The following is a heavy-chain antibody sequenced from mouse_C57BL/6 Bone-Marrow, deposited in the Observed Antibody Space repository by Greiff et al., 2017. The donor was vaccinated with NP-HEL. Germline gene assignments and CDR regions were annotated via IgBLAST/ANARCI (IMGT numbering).Heavy chain of an antibody. V-gene: IGHV1-19*01. J-gene: IGHJ4*01. CDR2: INPYNGGT. CDR3: ARSPFYYDDHYYAMDY. D-gene: IGHD2-13*01. Sequence: EVQLQQSGPVLVKPGASVKMSCKASGYTFTDYYMNWVKQSHGKSLEWIGVINPYNGGTSYNQKFKGKATLTVDKSSSTAYMELNSLTSEDSAVYYCARSPFYYDDHYYAMDYWGQGTSVTVSS. CDR1: GYTFTDYY.